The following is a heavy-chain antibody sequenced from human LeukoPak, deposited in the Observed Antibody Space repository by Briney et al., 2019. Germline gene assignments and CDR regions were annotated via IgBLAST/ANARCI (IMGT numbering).Heavy chain of an antibody. V-gene: IGHV3-66*02. D-gene: IGHD5-12*01. CDR3: ARAGYSGYDYAY. CDR2: IYSGGST. J-gene: IGHJ4*02. Sequence: GGSLRLSCAASGFTVSSNYMSWVRQAPGKGLEWVSVIYSGGSTYYADSVKSRFTISRDNSKNTLYLQMNSLRAEDTAVYYCARAGYSGYDYAYWGQGTLVTVSS. CDR1: GFTVSSNY.